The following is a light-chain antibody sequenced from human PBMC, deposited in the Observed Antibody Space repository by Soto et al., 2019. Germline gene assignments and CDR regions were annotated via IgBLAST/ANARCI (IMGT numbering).Light chain of an antibody. V-gene: IGKV3-20*01. Sequence: EIVLTQSPGTLSLSPGERGTLSCRASQNLGTLYLAWFQQKSGQAPRLLIYSASSRATGIPDRFSGSGSGTEFTLTISSLQSEDFAVYYCQQYNNWWTFGQGTKVDIK. CDR3: QQYNNWWT. J-gene: IGKJ1*01. CDR1: QNLGTLY. CDR2: SAS.